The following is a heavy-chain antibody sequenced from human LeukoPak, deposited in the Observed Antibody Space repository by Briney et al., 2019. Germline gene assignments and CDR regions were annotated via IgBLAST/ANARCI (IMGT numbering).Heavy chain of an antibody. J-gene: IGHJ4*02. Sequence: SQTLSLTCTVSGGSISSGDYYWSWIRQPPGKGLEWIGYIYYSGSTYYNPSPKSRVTISVDTSKNQFSLKLSSVTAADTAVYYCARSGPTLTLPYLDYWGQGTLVTASS. CDR2: IYYSGST. CDR3: ARSGPTLTLPYLDY. CDR1: GGSISSGDYY. V-gene: IGHV4-30-4*01. D-gene: IGHD3-16*01.